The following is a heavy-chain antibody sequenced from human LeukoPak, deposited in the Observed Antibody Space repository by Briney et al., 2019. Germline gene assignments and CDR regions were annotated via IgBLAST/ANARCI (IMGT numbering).Heavy chain of an antibody. CDR3: ARDAGDYYDSSGYYSDYFDY. CDR1: GGSISSYY. J-gene: IGHJ4*02. CDR2: IYTSGST. D-gene: IGHD3-22*01. Sequence: SETLSLTCTVSGGSISSYYWSWIRQPAGKGLEWIGRIYTSGSTNYNPSLKSRVTMSVDTSKNQFSLKLSSVTAADTAVYYCARDAGDYYDSSGYYSDYFDYWGQGTLVTVSS. V-gene: IGHV4-4*07.